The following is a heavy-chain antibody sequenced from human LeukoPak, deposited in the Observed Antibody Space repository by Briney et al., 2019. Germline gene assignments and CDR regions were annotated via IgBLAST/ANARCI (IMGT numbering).Heavy chain of an antibody. CDR3: ARKGGNYYYYYYMDV. CDR1: GGSISSSSYY. V-gene: IGHV4-39*07. CDR2: IYYSGST. J-gene: IGHJ6*03. Sequence: PSEILSLTCTVSGGSISSSSYYWGWIRQPPGKGLEWIGSIYYSGSTYYNSSLKSRVTISVDTSKNQFSLKLSSVTAADTAVYYCARKGGNYYYYYYMDVWGKGTTVTVSS. D-gene: IGHD3-16*01.